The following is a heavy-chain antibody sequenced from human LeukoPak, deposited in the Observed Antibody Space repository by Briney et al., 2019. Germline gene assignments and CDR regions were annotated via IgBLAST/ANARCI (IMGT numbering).Heavy chain of an antibody. Sequence: GESLKISCKGSGYSFTNYWIGWVRQMPGRGLEYMCLIHPADSDTRYSPSFQGQVTISADKSISTAYLQWSSLKASDTAMYYCARAIYDYLWGTYRYDAFDFWGQGTMVTVSS. CDR3: ARAIYDYLWGTYRYDAFDF. V-gene: IGHV5-51*01. D-gene: IGHD3-16*02. CDR2: IHPADSDT. J-gene: IGHJ3*01. CDR1: GYSFTNYW.